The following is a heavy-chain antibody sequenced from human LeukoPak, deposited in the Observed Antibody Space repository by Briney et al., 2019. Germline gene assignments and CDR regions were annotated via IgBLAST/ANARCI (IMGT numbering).Heavy chain of an antibody. CDR1: GGTFSSYA. V-gene: IGHV1-69*04. CDR2: IIPILGIA. D-gene: IGHD1-26*01. CDR3: ARDLSGSFDY. J-gene: IGHJ4*02. Sequence: SVKVSCKASGGTFSSYAISWVRQAPGQRLEWMGRIIPILGIANYAQKFQGRVTITADKSTSTAYMELSSLRSEDTAVYYCARDLSGSFDYWGQGTLVTVSS.